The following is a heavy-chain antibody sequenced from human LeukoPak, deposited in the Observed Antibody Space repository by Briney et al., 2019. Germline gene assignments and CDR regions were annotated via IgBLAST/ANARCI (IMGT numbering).Heavy chain of an antibody. Sequence: SETLSLTCTVSGGSISSYYWSWIRQPAGKGVEWIGRIYTSGSTNYNPSLKSRVTMSVDTSKNQFSLKLSSVTAADTAVYYCARQYYYGSGSHNWFDPWGQGTLVTVSS. CDR1: GGSISSYY. V-gene: IGHV4-4*07. J-gene: IGHJ5*02. D-gene: IGHD3-10*01. CDR2: IYTSGST. CDR3: ARQYYYGSGSHNWFDP.